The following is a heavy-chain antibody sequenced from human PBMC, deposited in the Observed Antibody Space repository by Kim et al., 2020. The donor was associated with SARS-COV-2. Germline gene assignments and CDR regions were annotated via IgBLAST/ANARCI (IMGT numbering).Heavy chain of an antibody. V-gene: IGHV1-18*01. D-gene: IGHD6-19*01. Sequence: ASVKVSCKASGYTFTSYGISWVRQAPGQGLEWMGWISAYNGNTNYAQKLQGRVTMTTDTSTSTAYMELRSLRSDDTAVYYCAREGLGSGWSYYYYYYGMDVWGQGTTVTVSS. CDR1: GYTFTSYG. CDR3: AREGLGSGWSYYYYYYGMDV. CDR2: ISAYNGNT. J-gene: IGHJ6*02.